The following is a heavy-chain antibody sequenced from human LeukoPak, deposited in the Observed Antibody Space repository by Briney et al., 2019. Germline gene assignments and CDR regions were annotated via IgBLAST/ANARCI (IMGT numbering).Heavy chain of an antibody. CDR2: IPYDGSNK. CDR3: AKRQSRWGWTSSVATGGDLDY. V-gene: IGHV3-30*18. J-gene: IGHJ4*02. CDR1: GFTFSSYG. D-gene: IGHD3-16*01. Sequence: GGSLRLSCAASGFTFSSYGMHWVRQAPGKGLEWVAVIPYDGSNKYYADSVKGRFTISRDNSKNTLYLQMNSLRAEDTAVYYCAKRQSRWGWTSSVATGGDLDYWGQGTLVTVSS.